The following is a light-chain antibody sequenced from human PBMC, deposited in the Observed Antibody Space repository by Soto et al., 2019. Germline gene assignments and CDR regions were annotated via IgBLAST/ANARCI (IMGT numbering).Light chain of an antibody. CDR1: QSVSDY. J-gene: IGKJ4*01. CDR2: DAS. V-gene: IGKV3-11*01. CDR3: QQRVNWPPT. Sequence: EVVLTQSPASLSLSPGDRATLSCRADQSVSDYVVWYQQKPGQPPRLLFLDASSRASGVPHRFSAGGSGTDFTLIISSLQPEDFAVYSCQQRVNWPPTFGGGTKVEI.